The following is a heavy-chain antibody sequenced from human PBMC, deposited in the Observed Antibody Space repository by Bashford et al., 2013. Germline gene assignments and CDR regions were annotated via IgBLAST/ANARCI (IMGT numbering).Heavy chain of an antibody. J-gene: IGHJ4*02. Sequence: GGSLRLSCAASGFTFENYAMHWVRQAPGKGLEWVSGISWNSDTIGYADSVKGRFTVSRDNANNSLYLQMNNLRGEDTAVYYCARGYCRAGICLRPPDYWGQGTLVTVSS. CDR3: ARGYCRAGICLRPPDY. V-gene: IGHV3-9*01. D-gene: IGHD2-15*01. CDR1: GFTFENYA. CDR2: ISWNSDTI.